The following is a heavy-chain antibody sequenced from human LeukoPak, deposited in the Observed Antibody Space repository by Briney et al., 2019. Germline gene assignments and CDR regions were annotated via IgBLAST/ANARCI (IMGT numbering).Heavy chain of an antibody. CDR3: ARGASANIFDY. Sequence: SETLSLTCTVSGGSISSYYWSWVRQPPGKGLEWIGYIYYSGSTNYNPSLKSRVTISVDTSKNQFSLKLSSVTAADTAVYYCARGASANIFDYWGQGTLVTVSS. J-gene: IGHJ4*02. D-gene: IGHD6-13*01. CDR2: IYYSGST. CDR1: GGSISSYY. V-gene: IGHV4-59*01.